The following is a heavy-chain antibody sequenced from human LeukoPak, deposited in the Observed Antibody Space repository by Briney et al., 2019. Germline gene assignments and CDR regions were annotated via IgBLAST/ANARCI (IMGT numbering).Heavy chain of an antibody. CDR2: IWYDGSNK. Sequence: GGSVILSWAASGFTFSSYGMHWLRQAPGKGLEWVAVIWYDGSNKYYADSVKGRFTISRDNSKNTLYLQMNSLRAEDTAVYYCAKGGHGTSGSYYPDYFDYWGQGTLVTVSS. D-gene: IGHD1-26*01. J-gene: IGHJ4*02. V-gene: IGHV3-33*06. CDR3: AKGGHGTSGSYYPDYFDY. CDR1: GFTFSSYG.